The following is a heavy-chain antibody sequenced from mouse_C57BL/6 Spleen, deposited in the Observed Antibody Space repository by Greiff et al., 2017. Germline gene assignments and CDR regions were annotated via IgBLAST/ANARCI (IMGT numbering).Heavy chain of an antibody. V-gene: IGHV5-17*01. CDR1: GFTFSDYG. J-gene: IGHJ4*01. CDR2: ISSGSSTI. Sequence: EVKLQESGGGLVKPGGSLKLSCAASGFTFSDYGMHWVRQAPEKGLEWVAYISSGSSTIYYADTVKGRFTISRDNAKNTLFLQMTSLRSENTAMYYGASPGRGPYYAMDYWGQGTSVTVSS. CDR3: ASPGRGPYYAMDY. D-gene: IGHD1-1*01.